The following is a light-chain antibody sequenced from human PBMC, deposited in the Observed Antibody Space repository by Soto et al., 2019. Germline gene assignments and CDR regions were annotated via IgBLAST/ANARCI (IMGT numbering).Light chain of an antibody. Sequence: QSALTQPPSASGSPGQSVTISCTGTSSDVGAYNYVSWYQQHAGKAPKLVIYEVTKRPSGVPDRFSGSKSANTASLTVSGPQAEDDADYYCSSFASSNTGVFGGGTQLTVL. CDR3: SSFASSNTGV. V-gene: IGLV2-8*01. CDR1: SSDVGAYNY. J-gene: IGLJ3*02. CDR2: EVT.